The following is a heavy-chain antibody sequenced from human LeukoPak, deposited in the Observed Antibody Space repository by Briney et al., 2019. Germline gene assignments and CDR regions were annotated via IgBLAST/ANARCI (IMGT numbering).Heavy chain of an antibody. D-gene: IGHD3-9*01. CDR2: INQFGSEK. V-gene: IGHV3-7*04. CDR1: GFTFSSYW. J-gene: IGHJ4*02. CDR3: ARDVKEGIRYFDWGSPFDY. Sequence: GGSLRLSCAASGFTFSSYWMSWVRQAPGKGLEWVANINQFGSEKYYVDSVKGRFTISRDNAKNSLYLQMNSLRAEDTAVYYCARDVKEGIRYFDWGSPFDYWGQGTLVTVCS.